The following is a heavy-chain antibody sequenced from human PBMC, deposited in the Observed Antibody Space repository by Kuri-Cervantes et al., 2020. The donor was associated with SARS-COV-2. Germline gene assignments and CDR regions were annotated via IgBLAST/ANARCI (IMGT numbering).Heavy chain of an antibody. V-gene: IGHV2-70*11. CDR3: VRIRAATVIADY. Sequence: SGPTLVKPTQTLTLNCTFSGFSLSTSGMCVSWIRQPPGKALEWLARIDWDDDKYYSTSLKTRLTISKDTSKNQVVLTMTNMDPVDTATYYCVRIRAATVIADYWGQGTLVTVSS. J-gene: IGHJ4*02. CDR1: GFSLSTSGMC. D-gene: IGHD4-11*01. CDR2: IDWDDDK.